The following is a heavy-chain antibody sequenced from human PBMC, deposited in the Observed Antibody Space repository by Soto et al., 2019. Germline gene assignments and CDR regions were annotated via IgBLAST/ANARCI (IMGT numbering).Heavy chain of an antibody. CDR3: ARDRDPAAAANNCFDP. CDR2: INHSGST. Sequence: QVQLQQWGAGLLKPSKTLSLTCAVYGGSFSGYYWSWIRQPPGKGLEWIGEINHSGSTNYNPSLKSRVTISVDTSKNQFSLKLSSVTAADTAVYYCARDRDPAAAANNCFDPWGQGTLVTVSS. D-gene: IGHD6-13*01. V-gene: IGHV4-34*01. CDR1: GGSFSGYY. J-gene: IGHJ5*02.